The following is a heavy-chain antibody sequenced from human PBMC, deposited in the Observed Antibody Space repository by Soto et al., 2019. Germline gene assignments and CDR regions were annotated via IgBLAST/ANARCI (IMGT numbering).Heavy chain of an antibody. CDR2: IIPIFGTA. V-gene: IGHV1-69*13. Sequence: GASVKVSCKASGGTFSSYAISWVRQAPGQGLEWMGGIIPIFGTANYAQKFQGRVTITADESTSTAYMELSSLRSEDTAVYYCARPTIASYYYYGMDVWGQGTTVTISS. CDR3: ARPTIASYYYYGMDV. J-gene: IGHJ6*02. D-gene: IGHD1-26*01. CDR1: GGTFSSYA.